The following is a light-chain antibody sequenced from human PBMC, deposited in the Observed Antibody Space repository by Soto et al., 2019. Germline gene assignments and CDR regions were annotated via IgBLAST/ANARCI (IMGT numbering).Light chain of an antibody. CDR2: TXS. J-gene: IGKJ4*01. V-gene: IGKV3-20*01. CDR3: QQFRRDPLT. CDR1: QTVRNDS. Sequence: ESLWTQSPGTLSLAPGQRATLSWWXSQTVRNDSLAWYQQKPGQAPRLXXATXSSRATGSPDSFSGGGSATDFTPTISRLEPEDSAVYYFQQFRRDPLTFGGGTKVDIK.